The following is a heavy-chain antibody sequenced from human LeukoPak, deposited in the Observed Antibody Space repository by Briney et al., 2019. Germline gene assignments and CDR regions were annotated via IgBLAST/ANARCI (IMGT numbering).Heavy chain of an antibody. V-gene: IGHV1-2*02. D-gene: IGHD6-13*01. J-gene: IGHJ1*01. CDR1: GYIFTGYY. CDR3: ARGEAVGPLLQH. CDR2: INPNSGGT. Sequence: ASVNVSCKASGYIFTGYYMHWVRQAPGQGLEWMGWINPNSGGTNYAQKFQGRVTMTRDTSTSTVYMELSSLRSEDTAVYYCARGEAVGPLLQHWGQGTQVTVSS.